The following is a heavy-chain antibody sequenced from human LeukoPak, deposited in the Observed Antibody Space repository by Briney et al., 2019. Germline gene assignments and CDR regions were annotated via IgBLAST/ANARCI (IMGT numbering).Heavy chain of an antibody. D-gene: IGHD1-26*01. V-gene: IGHV1-18*01. CDR3: ARDFPPVGATTVFTYYYYGMDV. J-gene: IGHJ6*02. CDR1: GYTFTSSG. Sequence: ASVKVSCKASGYTFTSSGISWVRQAPGQGLEWMGWINAYNDDTNYAQKLQGRVTMTTDTSTSTAYMELRSLRSDDTAVYYCARDFPPVGATTVFTYYYYGMDVWGQGTTVTVSS. CDR2: INAYNDDT.